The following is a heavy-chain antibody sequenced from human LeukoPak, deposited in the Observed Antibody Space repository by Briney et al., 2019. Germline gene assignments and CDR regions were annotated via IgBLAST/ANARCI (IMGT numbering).Heavy chain of an antibody. CDR2: IYHSGST. V-gene: IGHV4-30-2*01. CDR1: GGSISSGGYS. CDR3: ARDRVDFWSGYPEGFDP. Sequence: SQTLSLTCAVSGGSISSGGYSWSWIRQPPGKGLEWIGYIYHSGSTYYNPSLKSRVTISVDTSKNQFSLKLSSVTAADTAVYYCARDRVDFWSGYPEGFDPWGQGTLVTVSS. J-gene: IGHJ5*02. D-gene: IGHD3-3*01.